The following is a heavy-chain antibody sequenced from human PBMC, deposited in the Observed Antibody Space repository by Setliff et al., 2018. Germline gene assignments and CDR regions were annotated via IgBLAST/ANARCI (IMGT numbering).Heavy chain of an antibody. D-gene: IGHD1-1*01. V-gene: IGHV4-61*02. Sequence: SETLSLTCTVSGGSISSGSYYWTWSRQPAGKGLEWIGRIYVGGSANYNPSLKSRVNIAXDTSKNQFTXKLSXVTAADTAVYYCASANKTLDYYYYYYMDVWGKGTTVTVSS. CDR2: IYVGGSA. J-gene: IGHJ6*03. CDR1: GGSISSGSYY. CDR3: ASANKTLDYYYYYYMDV.